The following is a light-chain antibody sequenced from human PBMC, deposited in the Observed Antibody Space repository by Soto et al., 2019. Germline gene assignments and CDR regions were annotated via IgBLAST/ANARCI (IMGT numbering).Light chain of an antibody. CDR2: GAS. CDR3: QQTHTFPLT. J-gene: IGKJ3*01. CDR1: QRISTY. Sequence: DIQMTQSPSSLSASVGDRVTITCRASQRISTYLNWYQQKPGKAPKLLIYGASTLQGGVPSRFSGSGSGTDFTLTISSLQPEDFATYYCQQTHTFPLTFGPGTKVDIK. V-gene: IGKV1-39*01.